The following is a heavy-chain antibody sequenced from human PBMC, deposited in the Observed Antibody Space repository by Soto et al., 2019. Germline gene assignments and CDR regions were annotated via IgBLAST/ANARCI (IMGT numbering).Heavy chain of an antibody. CDR1: GYTFTSYD. CDR3: ARGGYSYPSEYYYYYMDV. D-gene: IGHD5-18*01. Sequence: ASVKVSCKASGYTFTSYDINWVRQATGQGVEWMGWMNPNSGNTGYAQKFQGRVTMTRNTSISTAYMELSSLRSEDTAMYYCARGGYSYPSEYYYYYMDVWGKGTTVTVSS. CDR2: MNPNSGNT. V-gene: IGHV1-8*01. J-gene: IGHJ6*03.